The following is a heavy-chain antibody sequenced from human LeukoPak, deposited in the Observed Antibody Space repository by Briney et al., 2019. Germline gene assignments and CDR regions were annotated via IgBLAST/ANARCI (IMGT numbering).Heavy chain of an antibody. Sequence: VASVKVSCKASGYTFIKYGISWVRQAPGQGLEWMGWISGYNGNTKYAEKLQGRVTMTTDTATSTAYIELRSLRSDDTAMYYCARDDRRIVVITMSDAFDIWGQGTMVTVSS. D-gene: IGHD3-22*01. CDR1: GYTFIKYG. CDR2: ISGYNGNT. J-gene: IGHJ3*02. V-gene: IGHV1-18*01. CDR3: ARDDRRIVVITMSDAFDI.